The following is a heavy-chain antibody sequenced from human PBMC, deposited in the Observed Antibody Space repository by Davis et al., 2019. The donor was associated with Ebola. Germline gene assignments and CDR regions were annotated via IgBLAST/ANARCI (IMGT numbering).Heavy chain of an antibody. CDR3: AGSIVGPTTNFDY. V-gene: IGHV4-39*01. CDR1: GGSISSSSYY. CDR2: IYYSGST. Sequence: MPGGSLRLSCTVSGGSISSSSYYWGWIRQPPGKGLEWIGSIYYSGSTYYSPSLKSRVTISVDTSKNQFSLKLSSVTAADTAVYYCAGSIVGPTTNFDYWGQGTLVTVSS. D-gene: IGHD1-26*01. J-gene: IGHJ4*02.